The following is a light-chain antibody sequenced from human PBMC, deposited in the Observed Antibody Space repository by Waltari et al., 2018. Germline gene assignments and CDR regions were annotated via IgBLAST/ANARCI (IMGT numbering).Light chain of an antibody. CDR1: QSVLHSSNNKND. V-gene: IGKV4-1*01. J-gene: IGKJ1*01. CDR2: WAS. CDR3: QQYYSTCQ. Sequence: DIVMTQSPDSLAVSLGERATINCKSSQSVLHSSNNKNDLPWYQQKPAQPPKLLIYWASTRESGVPDRFSGSGSGTDFTLTISSLQAEDVAVYYCQQYYSTCQFGQGTKVEIK.